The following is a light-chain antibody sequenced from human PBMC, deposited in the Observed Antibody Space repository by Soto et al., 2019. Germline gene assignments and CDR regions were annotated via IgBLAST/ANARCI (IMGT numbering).Light chain of an antibody. CDR2: DAS. CDR1: QSVSNF. Sequence: EIVLTQSPVIVSLSPGERATLSCRASQSVSNFLAWYLQRPGQAPRLLIFDASKRAAGVPARFSGCGSGTDFTLTISILEPEDFAVYYCQQRSSWPITFGLGTRLEIK. V-gene: IGKV3-11*01. CDR3: QQRSSWPIT. J-gene: IGKJ5*01.